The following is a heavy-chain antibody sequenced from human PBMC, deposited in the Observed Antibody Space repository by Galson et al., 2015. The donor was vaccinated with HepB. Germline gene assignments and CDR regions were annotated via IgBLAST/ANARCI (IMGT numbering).Heavy chain of an antibody. J-gene: IGHJ4*02. CDR1: GFTFSNYV. Sequence: SLRLSCAASGFTFSNYVMTWVRQAPGKGLEWVPSLTDNGDATFYADSVKGRFIISRDNSKNTLYLQMNSLRAEDTAVYYCAKGKRATYDYWGQGTLVTVSS. CDR2: LTDNGDAT. V-gene: IGHV3-23*01. D-gene: IGHD5-12*01. CDR3: AKGKRATYDY.